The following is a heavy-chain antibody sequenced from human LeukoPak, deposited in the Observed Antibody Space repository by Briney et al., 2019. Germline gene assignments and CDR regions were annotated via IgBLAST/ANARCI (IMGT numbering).Heavy chain of an antibody. CDR3: ARGSGVVVVPAAGY. J-gene: IGHJ4*02. CDR1: GYTFTSYY. D-gene: IGHD2-2*01. Sequence: ASVKVSCKASGYTFTSYYMHWVRQAPGQGLEWMGWINPNSGGTNYAQKFQGRVTMTRDTSTSTAYMELSRLRSDDTAVYYCARGSGVVVVPAAGYWGQGTLVTVSS. CDR2: INPNSGGT. V-gene: IGHV1-2*02.